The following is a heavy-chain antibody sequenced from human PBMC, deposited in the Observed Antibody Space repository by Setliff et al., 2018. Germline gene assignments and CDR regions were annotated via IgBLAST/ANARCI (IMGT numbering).Heavy chain of an antibody. J-gene: IGHJ4*02. CDR2: ISPANGNT. CDR1: GYNFISYG. D-gene: IGHD6-19*01. V-gene: IGHV1-18*01. Sequence: ASVKVSCKASGYNFISYGISWVRQAPGQGLEWMGWISPANGNTNYIQRFQDRVTMTIDTSTSTVYMELKSLRSDDTAVYYCVRSSAPQVVLAADFDFWGQGTPVTVSS. CDR3: VRSSAPQVVLAADFDF.